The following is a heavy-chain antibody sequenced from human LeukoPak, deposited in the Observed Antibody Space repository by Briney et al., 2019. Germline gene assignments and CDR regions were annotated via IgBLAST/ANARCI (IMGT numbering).Heavy chain of an antibody. D-gene: IGHD3-3*01. CDR2: IIPIFGTA. J-gene: IGHJ6*02. Sequence: SVKVSCKASGGTFSSYAISWVRQAPGQGLEWMGGIIPIFGTANYAQKFQGRVTITADESTSTAYMELSSLRPEDTAVYYCARDGRFLEWLSAANTYYYYGMDVWGQGTTVTVSS. V-gene: IGHV1-69*13. CDR1: GGTFSSYA. CDR3: ARDGRFLEWLSAANTYYYYGMDV.